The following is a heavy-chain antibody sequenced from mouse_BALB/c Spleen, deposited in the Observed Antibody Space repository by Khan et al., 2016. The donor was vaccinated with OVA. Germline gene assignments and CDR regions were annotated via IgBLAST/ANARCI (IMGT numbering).Heavy chain of an antibody. CDR1: GYTFTDYV. Sequence: QVQLQQSGPELVKPGTSVKMSCKASGYTFTDYVISWVKQRTGQGLEWIGEIYPGSGSTYYNGKFKGKATLTADKSSNTAYMQLSSLPSEDSAVXFFARSYDGAWFAYWGQGTLVTVSA. CDR3: ARSYDGAWFAY. J-gene: IGHJ3*01. D-gene: IGHD1-1*01. CDR2: IYPGSGST. V-gene: IGHV1-77*01.